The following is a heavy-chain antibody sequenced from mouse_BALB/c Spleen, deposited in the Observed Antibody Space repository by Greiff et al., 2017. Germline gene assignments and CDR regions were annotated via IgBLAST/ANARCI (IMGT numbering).Heavy chain of an antibody. J-gene: IGHJ3*01. D-gene: IGHD4-1*01. CDR2: IWAGGST. Sequence: QVQLKQSGPGLVAPSQSLSITCTVSGFSLTSYGVHWVRQPPGKGLEWLGVIWAGGSTNYNSALMSRLSISKDNSKSQVFLKMNSLQTDDTAMYYCARDRPGGAWFAYWGQGTLVTVSA. CDR3: ARDRPGGAWFAY. V-gene: IGHV2-9*02. CDR1: GFSLTSYG.